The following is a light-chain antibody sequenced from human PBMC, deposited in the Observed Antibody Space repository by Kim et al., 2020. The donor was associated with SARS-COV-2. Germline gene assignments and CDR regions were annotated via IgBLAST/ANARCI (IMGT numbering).Light chain of an antibody. CDR1: QGIRNH. CDR3: HKYNSAPYS. Sequence: DIQMTQSPPSLSASVGDRVTITCRASQGIRNHLAWYQQKPGKVPKVLIYAASTLQSGVPSRFSGSGSGTDFTLTITSLQPEDVATYYCHKYNSAPYSFGQGTKLEI. CDR2: AAS. J-gene: IGKJ2*01. V-gene: IGKV1-27*01.